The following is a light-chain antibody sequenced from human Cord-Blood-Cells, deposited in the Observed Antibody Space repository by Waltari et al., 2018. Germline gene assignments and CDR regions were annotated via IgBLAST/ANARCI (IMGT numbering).Light chain of an antibody. CDR1: QSVSSY. V-gene: IGKV3-11*01. CDR3: QQRSNWPPAT. J-gene: IGKJ3*01. CDR2: DAS. Sequence: IVLTTFQATLSLSPGERAPLPCRSSQSVSSYLAWYQQKPGQAPRLLIYDASNRATGIPARFSGSGSGTDFTLTISSLEPEDFAVYYCQQRSNWPPATFGPGTKVDIK.